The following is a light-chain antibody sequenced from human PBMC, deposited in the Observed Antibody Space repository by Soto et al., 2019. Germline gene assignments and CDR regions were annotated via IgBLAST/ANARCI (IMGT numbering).Light chain of an antibody. Sequence: EIVFTQSPATLSFSRGERATLSCRASQSVSSYLAWYQQKPGQAPRLLIYDASNRATGIPARFSGSGSGTDFTLTISSLEPEDFAVYYCQQRSNWPPLFGQGTRLEIK. J-gene: IGKJ5*01. CDR3: QQRSNWPPL. CDR2: DAS. CDR1: QSVSSY. V-gene: IGKV3-11*01.